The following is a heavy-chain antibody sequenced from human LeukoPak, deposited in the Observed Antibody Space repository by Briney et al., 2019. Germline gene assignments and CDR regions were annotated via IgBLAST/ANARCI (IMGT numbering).Heavy chain of an antibody. Sequence: QPGGSLRLSCAASGFTFSSYSMNWVRQAPGKGLEWVSYISSSSSTIYYADSVKGRFTISRDNAKNSLYLRMNSLRAEDTAVYYCAREVVDIVAGDWFDPWGQGTLVTVSS. V-gene: IGHV3-48*01. CDR2: ISSSSSTI. J-gene: IGHJ5*02. CDR3: AREVVDIVAGDWFDP. CDR1: GFTFSSYS. D-gene: IGHD5-12*01.